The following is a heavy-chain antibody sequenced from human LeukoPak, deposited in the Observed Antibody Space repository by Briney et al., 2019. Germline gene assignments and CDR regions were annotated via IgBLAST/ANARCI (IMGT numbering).Heavy chain of an antibody. CDR2: ISTSSSTI. Sequence: GGSLRLSCAASGFTFSTYSMNWVRQAPGKGLEWVSHISTSSSTIYYADSVKGRFTISRDNAKNSLYLQMNSLRAEDTAVYYCARSRRVKSIAASTPAVDDWGQGTLVTVSS. CDR3: ARSRRVKSIAASTPAVDD. CDR1: GFTFSTYS. D-gene: IGHD6-6*01. V-gene: IGHV3-48*04. J-gene: IGHJ4*02.